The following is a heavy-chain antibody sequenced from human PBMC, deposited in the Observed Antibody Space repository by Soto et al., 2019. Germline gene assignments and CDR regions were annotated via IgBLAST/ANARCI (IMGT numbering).Heavy chain of an antibody. CDR1: GGTLSSYA. CDR2: IIPIFGTA. D-gene: IGHD2-2*01. V-gene: IGHV1-69*13. CDR3: ARGDIVVVPEGDYYYYYGMDV. J-gene: IGHJ6*02. Sequence: GASGKVSCKASGGTLSSYAISWVRQAPGQGLEWVGGIIPIFGTANYAQKFQGRVTITADESTSTAYMELSSLRSEDTAVYYCARGDIVVVPEGDYYYYYGMDVWGQGTTVTVSS.